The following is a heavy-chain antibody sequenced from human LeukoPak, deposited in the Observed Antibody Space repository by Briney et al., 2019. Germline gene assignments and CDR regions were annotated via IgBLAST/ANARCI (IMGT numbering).Heavy chain of an antibody. D-gene: IGHD2-2*03. CDR2: ISSSSSYI. Sequence: GGSLRLSCAASGFTFSSYSMNWVRQAPGKGLEWVSSISSSSSYIYYADSVKGRFTISRDNAKNSLYLQMNSLRAEDTAVYYCASSGYCSSTSYYELWGQGTLVTVSS. J-gene: IGHJ4*02. V-gene: IGHV3-21*01. CDR1: GFTFSSYS. CDR3: ASSGYCSSTSYYEL.